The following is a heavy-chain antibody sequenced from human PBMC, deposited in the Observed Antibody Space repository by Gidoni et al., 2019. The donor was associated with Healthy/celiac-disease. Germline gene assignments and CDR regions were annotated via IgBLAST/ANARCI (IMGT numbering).Heavy chain of an antibody. CDR1: GFTFSSYG. V-gene: IGHV3-30*03. Sequence: QVQLVESGGGVVQPGRSLRLSCAASGFTFSSYGMHWVRQAQGKGLEWVAVISYDGSNKYYADSVKGRFTISRDNSKNTLYLQMNSLRAEDTAVYYCAILVVPAASYGMDVWGQGTTVTVSS. J-gene: IGHJ6*02. CDR3: AILVVPAASYGMDV. D-gene: IGHD2-2*01. CDR2: ISYDGSNK.